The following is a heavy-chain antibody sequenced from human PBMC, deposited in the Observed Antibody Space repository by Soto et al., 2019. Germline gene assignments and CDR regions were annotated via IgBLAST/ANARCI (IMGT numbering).Heavy chain of an antibody. V-gene: IGHV3-23*01. Sequence: PGGSLRLSCAASGFTFSSYAMSWVRQSPGKGLEWVSAISGSGGTTYYADSVRGRFTISRDNSKNTLYLQMNSLRAEDTAVYYCAKESDFWSGKGKIFDYWGQGTLVTSPQ. CDR1: GFTFSSYA. CDR3: AKESDFWSGKGKIFDY. D-gene: IGHD3-3*01. CDR2: ISGSGGTT. J-gene: IGHJ4*02.